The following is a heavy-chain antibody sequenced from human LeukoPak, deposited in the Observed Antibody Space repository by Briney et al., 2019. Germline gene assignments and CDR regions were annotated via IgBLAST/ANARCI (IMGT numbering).Heavy chain of an antibody. D-gene: IGHD1-26*01. CDR1: GIAFSTYW. J-gene: IGHJ4*02. CDR2: ISTDGSNT. CDR3: ATGRGTPLGF. Sequence: GGSLRLSYAASGIAFSTYWMHWFRQAPGKGLVWISRISTDGSNTFYADSVKGRFIVSRDNAENTLYLQMDNLRAEDTAMYYCATGRGTPLGFWGQGALVTVSS. V-gene: IGHV3-74*01.